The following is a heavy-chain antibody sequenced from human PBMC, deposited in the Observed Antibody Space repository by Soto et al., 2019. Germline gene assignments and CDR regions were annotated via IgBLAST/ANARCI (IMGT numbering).Heavy chain of an antibody. J-gene: IGHJ4*02. Sequence: PGRSERVSCASSGVTFSNSYMSCIRQATGKGLEWVSSISSTGSTTYYADSVKGRFTISRANAKNSLYLQLNSLRAEDTAVYYCATGAVAGMPYHFDYWGQGPLVTVSS. CDR3: ATGAVAGMPYHFDY. D-gene: IGHD6-19*01. V-gene: IGHV3-11*01. CDR1: GVTFSNSY. CDR2: ISSTGSTT.